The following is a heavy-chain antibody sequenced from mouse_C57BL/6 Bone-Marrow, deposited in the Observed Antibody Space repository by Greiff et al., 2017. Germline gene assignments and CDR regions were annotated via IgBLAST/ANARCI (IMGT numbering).Heavy chain of an antibody. J-gene: IGHJ4*01. CDR1: GYTFTDYY. CDR3: AVGNYAMDY. Sequence: QVQLKESGAELVRPGASVKLSCKASGYTFTDYYINWVKQRPGQGLEWIARIYPGSGNTYYNEKFKGKATLTAEKSSSTAYMQLSSLTSEDSAVYFCAVGNYAMDYWGQGTSVTVSS. V-gene: IGHV1-76*01. CDR2: IYPGSGNT.